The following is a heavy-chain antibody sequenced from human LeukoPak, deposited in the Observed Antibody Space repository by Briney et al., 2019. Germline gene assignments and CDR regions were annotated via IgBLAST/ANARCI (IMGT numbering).Heavy chain of an antibody. CDR1: GGSISSSSYY. CDR2: IYYSGST. V-gene: IGHV4-39*02. Sequence: SETLSLICTVSGGSISSSSYYWGWIRQPPGKGLEWIGSIYYSGSTYYNPSLKSRVTISVDTSKNQFSLKLSSVTAADTAVYYCARDKKYYYGSGSYSDYWGQGTLVTVSS. CDR3: ARDKKYYYGSGSYSDY. D-gene: IGHD3-10*01. J-gene: IGHJ4*02.